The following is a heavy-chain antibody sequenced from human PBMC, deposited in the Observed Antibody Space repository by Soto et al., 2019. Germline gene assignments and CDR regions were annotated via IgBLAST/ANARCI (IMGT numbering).Heavy chain of an antibody. V-gene: IGHV3-49*04. D-gene: IGHD3-3*01. CDR1: GFTFGDYA. J-gene: IGHJ6*02. CDR2: IRSKAYGGTT. CDR3: TRDLIYDFWSGYLGAYYYYGMDV. Sequence: PGGSLRLSCTASGFTFGDYAMSWVRQAPGKGLELVGFIRSKAYGGTTEYAASVKGRFTISRDDSKSIAYLQMNSLKTEDTAVYYCTRDLIYDFWSGYLGAYYYYGMDVWGQGTTVTVSS.